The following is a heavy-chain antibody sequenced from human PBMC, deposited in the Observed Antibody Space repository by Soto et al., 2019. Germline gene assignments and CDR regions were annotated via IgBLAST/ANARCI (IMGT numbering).Heavy chain of an antibody. Sequence: EEQLVESGGGLVKPGGSLRLSCAGSGFKFSDAWMNWVRQAPGKGLEWVGRIKSKGSGGTIDDAAPVKGRFIISRDDSKSTLFLQMNSLKIDDTAVYYCTHDWTFYYENVIWGQGTMVTVSS. D-gene: IGHD3-16*01. CDR2: IKSKGSGGTI. CDR1: GFKFSDAW. CDR3: THDWTFYYENVI. V-gene: IGHV3-15*07. J-gene: IGHJ3*02.